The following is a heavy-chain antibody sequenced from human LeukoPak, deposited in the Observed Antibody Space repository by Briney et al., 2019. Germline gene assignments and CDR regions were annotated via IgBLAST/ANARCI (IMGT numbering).Heavy chain of an antibody. V-gene: IGHV3-23*01. D-gene: IGHD3-16*02. CDR3: ANGLTEDYVWGSYPGVYYFDY. J-gene: IGHJ4*02. CDR1: GFTFSSYA. Sequence: GGSLRLSCAASGFTFSSYAMSWVRQAPGKGLEWVSAISGSGGSTYYADSVKGRFTISRDNSKNTLYLQMNSLRAEDTAVYYCANGLTEDYVWGSYPGVYYFDYWGQGTLVTVSS. CDR2: ISGSGGST.